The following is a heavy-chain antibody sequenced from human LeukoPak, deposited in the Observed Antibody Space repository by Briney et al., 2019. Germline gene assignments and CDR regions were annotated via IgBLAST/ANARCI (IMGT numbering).Heavy chain of an antibody. CDR3: ATDLTTFGGVIFDY. Sequence: ASVKVSCKVSGYTLTELSMHWVRQAPGKGLEWMGGFDPEDGETIYAQKFQGRVTMTEDTSTDTAYMELSSVRSEDTAVYYCATDLTTFGGVIFDYWGQGTLVTVSS. D-gene: IGHD3-16*01. J-gene: IGHJ4*02. CDR1: GYTLTELS. CDR2: FDPEDGET. V-gene: IGHV1-24*01.